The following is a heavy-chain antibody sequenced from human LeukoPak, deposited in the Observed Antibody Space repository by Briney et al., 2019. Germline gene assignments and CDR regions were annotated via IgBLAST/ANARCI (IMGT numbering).Heavy chain of an antibody. Sequence: SETLSLTCAVYGGSFSGYYWSWIRQRPGKGLEWIGEINHSGSTNYNPSLKSRVTISVDTSKNQFSLKLSSVTAADTAVYYCARGPFPTVVKLTRFDYWGQGTLVTVSS. CDR2: INHSGST. CDR1: GGSFSGYY. CDR3: ARGPFPTVVKLTRFDY. V-gene: IGHV4-34*01. J-gene: IGHJ4*02. D-gene: IGHD4-23*01.